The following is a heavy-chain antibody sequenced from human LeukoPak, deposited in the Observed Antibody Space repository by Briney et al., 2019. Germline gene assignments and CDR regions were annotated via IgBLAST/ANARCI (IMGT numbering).Heavy chain of an antibody. CDR1: GYTFTGYY. V-gene: IGHV1-2*02. CDR2: INPNSGGT. J-gene: IGHJ4*02. Sequence: ASVKVSCKASGYTFTGYYMHWVRQAHGQGLEWMGWINPNSGGTHYAQRFQGRVTMTRDTSISTAYMELSRLRSDDTAVYYCARDRLSRRDAYNWVHWGQGTLVTVSS. D-gene: IGHD5-24*01. CDR3: ARDRLSRRDAYNWVH.